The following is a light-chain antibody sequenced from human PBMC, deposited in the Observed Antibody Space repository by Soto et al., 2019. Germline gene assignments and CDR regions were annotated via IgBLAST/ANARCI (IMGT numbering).Light chain of an antibody. J-gene: IGKJ5*01. V-gene: IGKV1-9*01. CDR2: AAS. Sequence: ILLTQSPSSLSTSVGDRVTITCRASQGIDSSFAWYQEKPGKAPKLLIYAASSLQSGVPSRFSGSGSGTDFTLTISSLQPEDFATYYCQQLHDYPITFGQGTRLEIK. CDR3: QQLHDYPIT. CDR1: QGIDSS.